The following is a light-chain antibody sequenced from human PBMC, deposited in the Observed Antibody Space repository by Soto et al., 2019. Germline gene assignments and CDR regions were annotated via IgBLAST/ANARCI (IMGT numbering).Light chain of an antibody. CDR2: GAS. CDR1: QSITSK. V-gene: IGKV3-15*01. J-gene: IGKJ5*01. Sequence: EIVMTQSPATLSVSPGERATLSCRASQSITSKLAWYQQKPGQAPRLLIYGASTRATGVPARFSGSGSGTEFTLTISSLQSEDFAVYYCHQYTNWPPITFGQGTRLESK. CDR3: HQYTNWPPIT.